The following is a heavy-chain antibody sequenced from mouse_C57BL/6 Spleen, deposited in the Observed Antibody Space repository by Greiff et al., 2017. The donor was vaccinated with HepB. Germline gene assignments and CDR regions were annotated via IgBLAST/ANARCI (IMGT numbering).Heavy chain of an antibody. CDR3: TPYDGYVYAMDY. J-gene: IGHJ4*01. CDR2: IDPENGDT. CDR1: GFNIKDDY. D-gene: IGHD2-3*01. Sequence: VQLKQSGAELVRPGASVKLSCTASGFNIKDDYMHWVKQRPEQGLEWIGWIDPENGDTEYASKFQGKATITADTSSNTAYLQLSSLTSEDTAVYYCTPYDGYVYAMDYWGQGTSVTVSS. V-gene: IGHV14-4*01.